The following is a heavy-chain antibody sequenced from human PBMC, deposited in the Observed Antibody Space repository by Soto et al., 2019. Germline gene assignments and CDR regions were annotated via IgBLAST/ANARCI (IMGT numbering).Heavy chain of an antibody. CDR1: GFTISSYS. CDR3: ARSFGDYYYMDV. J-gene: IGHJ6*03. Sequence: PGGSLRLSCAASGFTISSYSMNWVRQAPGKGLEWVSYISSSSSTIYYADSVKGRFTISRDNAKNSLYLQMNSLRAEDTAVYYCARSFGDYYYMDVWGKGTTVTVSS. D-gene: IGHD3-16*01. V-gene: IGHV3-48*01. CDR2: ISSSSSTI.